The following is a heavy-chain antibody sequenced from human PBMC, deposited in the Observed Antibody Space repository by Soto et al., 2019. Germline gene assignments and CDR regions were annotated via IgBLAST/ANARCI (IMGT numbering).Heavy chain of an antibody. D-gene: IGHD5-12*01. V-gene: IGHV2-5*02. CDR2: IAWDDDK. Sequence: QITLKESGPTLVKPTQTLTLTCTFSGFSLSTSGVGVGWIRQPPGKALEWLALIAWDDDKRYSPSLKSRLTLTKDTSKHQVVLTMTNMDPVDTATYYCAHIKWGGWFDPWGQGTLVTVSS. CDR1: GFSLSTSGVG. CDR3: AHIKWGGWFDP. J-gene: IGHJ5*02.